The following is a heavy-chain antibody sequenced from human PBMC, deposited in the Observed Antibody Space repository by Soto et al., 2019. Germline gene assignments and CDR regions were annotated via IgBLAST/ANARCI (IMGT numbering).Heavy chain of an antibody. J-gene: IGHJ4*02. CDR3: AKDEGTSSTVFDY. CDR1: GFTFKAYA. V-gene: IGHV3-23*01. Sequence: DVQLLESGGASVQPGGSLRLSCVASGFTFKAYAMGWVRQAPGKGLKWVSSITATNGNTYYADSVRGRFTISRDNSRNSLFLQMNGLRPEDSALYYCAKDEGTSSTVFDYWGQGTLVTVSS. D-gene: IGHD4-4*01. CDR2: ITATNGNT.